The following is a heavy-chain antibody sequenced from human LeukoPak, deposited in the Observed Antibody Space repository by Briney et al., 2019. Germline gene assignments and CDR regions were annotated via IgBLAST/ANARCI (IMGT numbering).Heavy chain of an antibody. V-gene: IGHV1-46*01. CDR1: GYTFTSFY. CDR3: ARGFYSSSDGYDWFDP. D-gene: IGHD6-13*01. J-gene: IGHJ5*02. CDR2: VNPSGGST. Sequence: APVKVSCKASGYTFTSFYMHWVRQAPGQGLEWMGIVNPSGGSTSYAQKFQGRVTMTTDTSTSTVYMDLSSLRSEDTAVYYCARGFYSSSDGYDWFDPWGQGTLVTVSS.